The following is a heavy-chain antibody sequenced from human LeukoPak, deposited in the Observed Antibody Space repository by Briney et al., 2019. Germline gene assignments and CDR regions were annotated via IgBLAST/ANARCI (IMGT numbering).Heavy chain of an antibody. CDR2: INPNSGGT. J-gene: IGHJ3*02. CDR1: GYTFTSYY. V-gene: IGHV1-2*02. Sequence: GASVKVSCKASGYTFTSYYMHWVRQAPGQGLEWMGWINPNSGGTNYAQKFQGRVTMTRDTSISTAYMELSRLRSDDTAVYYCARAPLTPHGAFDIWGQGTMVTVSS. CDR3: ARAPLTPHGAFDI. D-gene: IGHD4-23*01.